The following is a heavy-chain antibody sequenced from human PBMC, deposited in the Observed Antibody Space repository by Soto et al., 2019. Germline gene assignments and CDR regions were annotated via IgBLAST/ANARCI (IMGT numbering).Heavy chain of an antibody. CDR1: GGSISSYY. D-gene: IGHD4-17*01. CDR3: AREAYGGNSFSWFDP. V-gene: IGHV4-59*01. CDR2: IYYSGST. J-gene: IGHJ5*02. Sequence: SETLSLTCTVSGGSISSYYWSWIRQPPGKGLEWIGYIYYSGSTNYNPSLKSRVTISVDTSKNQFSLKLSSVTAADTAVYYCAREAYGGNSFSWFDPWGQGTLVTVSS.